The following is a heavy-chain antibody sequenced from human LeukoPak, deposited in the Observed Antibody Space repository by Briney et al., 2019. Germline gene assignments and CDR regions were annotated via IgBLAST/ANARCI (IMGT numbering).Heavy chain of an antibody. D-gene: IGHD3-22*01. CDR3: AGVGPLTPLGYYYDGSAPRGYFDY. CDR1: GFTFSSYA. V-gene: IGHV3-30-3*01. Sequence: PGGSLRLSCAASGFTFSSYAMHWVRQAPGKGLEWVAVISYDGSNKYYADSVKGRFTISRDNSKNTLYLQMNSLRAEDTAVYYGAGVGPLTPLGYYYDGSAPRGYFDYWGQGTLVTVSS. CDR2: ISYDGSNK. J-gene: IGHJ4*02.